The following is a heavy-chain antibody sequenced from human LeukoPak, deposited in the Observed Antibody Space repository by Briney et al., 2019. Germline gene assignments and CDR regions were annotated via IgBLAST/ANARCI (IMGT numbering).Heavy chain of an antibody. V-gene: IGHV3-23*01. CDR1: GFTCRSNS. J-gene: IGHJ4*02. CDR2: ISGSGDST. CDR3: TKWSGFGDD. Sequence: PGGSLRLSCAASGFTCRSNSMTWVRQTPGKGLEWVSGISGSGDSTFYADSVKGRFTISRDNSRNTLYLQMSSLRPEDTAVYYCTKWSGFGDDWGQGTLVTVSS. D-gene: IGHD3-10*01.